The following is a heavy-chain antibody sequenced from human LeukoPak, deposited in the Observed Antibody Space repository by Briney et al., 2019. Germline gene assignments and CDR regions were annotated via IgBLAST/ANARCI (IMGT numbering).Heavy chain of an antibody. D-gene: IGHD3-10*01. V-gene: IGHV3-23*01. CDR3: AKSEDGLGELFGSHVFDL. J-gene: IGHJ4*02. Sequence: SGGSLRLSRAASGFTFSSYGMSWVRQAPGKGLQWVSAISGRGGSTYYADSVKGRFTISRDSSKNTLYLQMNSLRAEDTAVYYCAKSEDGLGELFGSHVFDLWGQGTLVTVSS. CDR2: ISGRGGST. CDR1: GFTFSSYG.